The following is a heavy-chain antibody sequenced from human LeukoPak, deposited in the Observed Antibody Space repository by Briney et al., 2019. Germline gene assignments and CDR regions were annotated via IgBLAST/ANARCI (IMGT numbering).Heavy chain of an antibody. CDR1: GFTFDDYA. J-gene: IGHJ4*02. Sequence: GGPLRLSCAASGFTFDDYAMHWVRQAPGKGLEWVSLISGDGGRTYYADSVKGRFTISRDNSKNSLYLQMNSLRTEDTAFYYCAKDSTSDYWGQGTLVTVSS. V-gene: IGHV3-43*02. CDR3: AKDSTSDY. CDR2: ISGDGGRT.